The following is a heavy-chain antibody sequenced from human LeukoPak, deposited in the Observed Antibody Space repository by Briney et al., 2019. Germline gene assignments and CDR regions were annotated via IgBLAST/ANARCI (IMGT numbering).Heavy chain of an antibody. CDR1: GFTLSTYA. CDR3: AKEIAAIGVPAIDY. Sequence: GGSLRLSCAASGFTLSTYAMSWVRQTPGKGLEWVSAISGSGGSTYYADSVKGRFTISRDNSQNILYLQMNSLGDADTAIYYCAKEIAAIGVPAIDYWGQGTLVTVSS. V-gene: IGHV3-23*01. J-gene: IGHJ4*02. D-gene: IGHD6-13*01. CDR2: ISGSGGST.